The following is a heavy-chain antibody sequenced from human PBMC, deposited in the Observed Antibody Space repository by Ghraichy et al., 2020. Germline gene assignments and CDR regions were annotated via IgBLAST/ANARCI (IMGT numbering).Heavy chain of an antibody. V-gene: IGHV1-69*06. Sequence: SVKVSCKASGGIFSSYAISWVRQAPGQGPEWMGGTIPIFGTANYAQKFLGRVTITADTSTNTAYMELNSLRSEDTAVYYCAADDSSGYYGRGLDFWGQGTLVTVSS. D-gene: IGHD3-22*01. CDR3: AADDSSGYYGRGLDF. J-gene: IGHJ4*02. CDR1: GGIFSSYA. CDR2: TIPIFGTA.